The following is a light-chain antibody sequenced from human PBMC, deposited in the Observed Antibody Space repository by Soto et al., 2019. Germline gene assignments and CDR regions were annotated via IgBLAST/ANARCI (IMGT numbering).Light chain of an antibody. CDR2: GAS. Sequence: EVVLTQSPGTLSLSPGARATLSCRASQSVNDNHLAWYQQKGGQAPRLLIYGASTRATGVPERFSGSGFGTAYSLIINRLEPEDFALYYCQRNGGSPPRGTFGSGTTVEI. J-gene: IGKJ3*01. V-gene: IGKV3-20*01. CDR1: QSVNDNH. CDR3: QRNGGSPPRGT.